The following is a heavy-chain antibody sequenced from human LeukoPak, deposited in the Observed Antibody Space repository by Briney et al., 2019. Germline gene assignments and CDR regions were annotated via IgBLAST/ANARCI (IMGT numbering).Heavy chain of an antibody. D-gene: IGHD3-22*01. J-gene: IGHJ3*02. CDR1: GFIFSSYS. CDR3: AKDLSPLYYYDSSGYSYAFDI. V-gene: IGHV3-23*01. CDR2: ITGSGGNT. Sequence: GGSLRLSCAASGFIFSSYSMSWVRQAPGKGLEWVSVITGSGGNTYYADSVKGRFTISRDNSKNPLYLQMNSLRAEDTAVYYCAKDLSPLYYYDSSGYSYAFDIRGQGTMVTVSS.